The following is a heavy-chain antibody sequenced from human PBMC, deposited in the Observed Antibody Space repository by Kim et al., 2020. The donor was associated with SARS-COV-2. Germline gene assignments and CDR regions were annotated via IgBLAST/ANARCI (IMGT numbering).Heavy chain of an antibody. CDR1: GGSISSSSYY. Sequence: SETLSLTCTVSGGSISSSSYYWGWIRQPPGKGLEWIGSIYYSGSTYYNPSLKSRVTISVDTSKNQFSLKLSSVTAADTAVYYCARMAAGTIYYFDYWGQGTLVTVSS. CDR3: ARMAAGTIYYFDY. CDR2: IYYSGST. V-gene: IGHV4-39*07. J-gene: IGHJ4*02. D-gene: IGHD1-1*01.